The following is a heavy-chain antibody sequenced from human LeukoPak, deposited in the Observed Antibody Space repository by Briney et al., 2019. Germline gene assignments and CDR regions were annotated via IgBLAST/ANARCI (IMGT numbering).Heavy chain of an antibody. CDR2: ISGSGGST. CDR1: GFTFSNFG. V-gene: IGHV3-23*01. J-gene: IGHJ5*02. Sequence: GGSLRLSCAASGFTFSNFGMSWVRQAPGKGLEWVSAISGSGGSTYYADSVKGRFTISRDNSKNTLYLQMNSLRAEDTAVYYCAKDPYDYVWGSFRPNWFDPWGQGTLVTVSS. CDR3: AKDPYDYVWGSFRPNWFDP. D-gene: IGHD3-16*02.